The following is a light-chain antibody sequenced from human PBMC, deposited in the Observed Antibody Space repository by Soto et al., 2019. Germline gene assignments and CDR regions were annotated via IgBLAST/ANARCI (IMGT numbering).Light chain of an antibody. CDR2: SNN. Sequence: QSVVTQPPSASGTPGQRVTISCSGSSSNIGSNTVIWYQQLPGTAPKLLIYSNNKRPSGVPDRFSGSKSGTSASLAISGLQSEDEADYCCAAWDDSMNAWVFGGGTKLTVL. CDR1: SSNIGSNT. V-gene: IGLV1-44*01. J-gene: IGLJ3*02. CDR3: AAWDDSMNAWV.